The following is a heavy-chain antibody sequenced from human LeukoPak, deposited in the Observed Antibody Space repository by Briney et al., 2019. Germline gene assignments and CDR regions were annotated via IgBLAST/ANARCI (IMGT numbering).Heavy chain of an antibody. V-gene: IGHV3-30*18. D-gene: IGHD2-21*02. CDR1: GFIFSNYG. Sequence: GGSLTLSCAACGFIFSNYGMHWVRPAGGKGIEWVGVISKDGNNKYYADCVKGRFTISRDNSKNTLYLQMNSLRAEDTAVYYCAKDQLAYCGGDCYSAPWGQGTLVTVSS. CDR2: ISKDGNNK. CDR3: AKDQLAYCGGDCYSAP. J-gene: IGHJ5*02.